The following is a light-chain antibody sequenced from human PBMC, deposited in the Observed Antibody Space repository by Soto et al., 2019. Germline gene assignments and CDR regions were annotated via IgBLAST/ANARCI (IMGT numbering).Light chain of an antibody. Sequence: QELNQAPSGKVAPGETGRIIRGGKIIGSKSVHWYQQKPGQAPVLVVYDDSDRPSGIPERFSGSNSGNTATLTISRVEAGDEADYYCQVWDSSSDHYVFGTGTKVTVL. CDR2: DDS. J-gene: IGLJ1*01. V-gene: IGLV3-21*02. CDR1: IIGSKS. CDR3: QVWDSSSDHYV.